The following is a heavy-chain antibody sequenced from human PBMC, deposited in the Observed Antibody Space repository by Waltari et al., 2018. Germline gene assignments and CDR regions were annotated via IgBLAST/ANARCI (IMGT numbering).Heavy chain of an antibody. D-gene: IGHD3-16*02. Sequence: EVQLLESGGGLVQPGGSLRLSCAASGFTFSSYAMSWVRKAPGKGLEWVSAISGSGGSTYYADSVKGRFTISRDNSKNTLYLQMNSLRAEDTAVYYCAKDADYDYVWGSYRYPAFDYWGQGTLVTVSS. CDR1: GFTFSSYA. CDR2: ISGSGGST. V-gene: IGHV3-23*01. J-gene: IGHJ4*02. CDR3: AKDADYDYVWGSYRYPAFDY.